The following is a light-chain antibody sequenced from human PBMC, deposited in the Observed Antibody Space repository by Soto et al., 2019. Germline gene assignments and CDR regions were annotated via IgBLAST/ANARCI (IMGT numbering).Light chain of an antibody. V-gene: IGKV3-20*01. Sequence: ILLTQSPTTLSLTAGDGVPLSWTASQSLRSSLLAWYQQKPGQAPRLLISGASIRATGIPDRFSASGSGTDFSLMISRLEPEDSAVYYCQQYDTTPLTFGGGAKVDI. CDR3: QQYDTTPLT. CDR2: GAS. J-gene: IGKJ4*01. CDR1: QSLRSSL.